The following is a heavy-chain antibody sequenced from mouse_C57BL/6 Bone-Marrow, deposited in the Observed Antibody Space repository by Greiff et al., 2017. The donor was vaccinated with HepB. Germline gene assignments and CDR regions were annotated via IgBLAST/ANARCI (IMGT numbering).Heavy chain of an antibody. D-gene: IGHD1-1*01. Sequence: EVQVVESGGGLVKPGGSLKLSCAASGFTFSDYGMHWVRQAPEKGLEWVAYISSGSSTIYYADTVKGRFTISSDNAKNTLFLQMTSLRSEDTAMYYCATHYYGSSSYAMDYWGQGTSVTVSS. CDR1: GFTFSDYG. V-gene: IGHV5-17*01. J-gene: IGHJ4*01. CDR2: ISSGSSTI. CDR3: ATHYYGSSSYAMDY.